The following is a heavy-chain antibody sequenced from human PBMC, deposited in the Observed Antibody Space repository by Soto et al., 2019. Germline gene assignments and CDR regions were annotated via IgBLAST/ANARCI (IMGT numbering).Heavy chain of an antibody. CDR3: MILSCTSTGFIEY. CDR2: IFSGGST. CDR1: GFTVSSNY. J-gene: IGHJ4*02. V-gene: IGHV3-66*04. D-gene: IGHD2-2*01. Sequence: EVQLVESGGDLVQPGGSLRLSCAASGFTVSSNYMSWVRQATGNVLEWVSVIFSGGSTFYADSLKGSCNRYRDSSPDTVHRQMTSLRAWGTDVYYCMILSCTSTGFIEYWGQGTMISVPS.